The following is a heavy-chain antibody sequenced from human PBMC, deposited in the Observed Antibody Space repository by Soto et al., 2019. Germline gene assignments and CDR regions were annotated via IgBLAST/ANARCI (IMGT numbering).Heavy chain of an antibody. Sequence: GGSLRLSCAASGVIFSSFEMNWVRRAPGKGLEWVSYVDGSGTTIYYADFVKRRFTISRAYDKNFLYLQLYRLTAAATAVYYWAIFYGLDVWGQGTTVTVSS. V-gene: IGHV3-48*03. CDR1: GVIFSSFE. CDR2: VDGSGTTI. CDR3: AIFYGLDV. J-gene: IGHJ6*02.